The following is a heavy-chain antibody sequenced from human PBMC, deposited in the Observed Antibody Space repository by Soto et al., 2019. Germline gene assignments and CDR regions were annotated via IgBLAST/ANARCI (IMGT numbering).Heavy chain of an antibody. CDR2: INSDGSIT. D-gene: IGHD2-2*03. J-gene: IGHJ6*03. CDR3: ASGYCSSTRCTGYYYMDV. Sequence: GGSLRLSCAASGFTFSDYWMYWVRQAPGKGLVWVSRINSDGSITTYADSVKGRFTISRDNAKNTLYLQMNSLRAEDMAVYYCASGYCSSTRCTGYYYMDVWCKGTTVNVS. V-gene: IGHV3-74*01. CDR1: GFTFSDYW.